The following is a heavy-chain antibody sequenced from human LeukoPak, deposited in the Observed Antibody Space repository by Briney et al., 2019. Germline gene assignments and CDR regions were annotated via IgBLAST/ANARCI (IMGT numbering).Heavy chain of an antibody. Sequence: SETLSLTCTVSGGSIGGSNSHWGWIRQPPGKGLERIGSIFYSGSTYYNPSLKSRVTMSVDTSTNQFSLQLTSVTAADTATYFCARRGITYSSSFFSYRGQGTLVTVSS. D-gene: IGHD2-2*01. CDR3: ARRGITYSSSFFSY. CDR1: GGSIGGSNSH. CDR2: IFYSGST. V-gene: IGHV4-39*01. J-gene: IGHJ4*02.